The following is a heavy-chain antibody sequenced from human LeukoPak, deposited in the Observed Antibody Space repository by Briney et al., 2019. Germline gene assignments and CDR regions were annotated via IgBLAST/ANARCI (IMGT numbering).Heavy chain of an antibody. D-gene: IGHD3-3*01. CDR2: ISAYNGNT. Sequence: SVKVSCKASGYTFTSYGISWVRQAPGQGLEWMGWISAYNGNTNYAQKLQGRVTMTTDTSTSTAYMELRSLRSDDTAVYYCARENYDFWSGYYFDYWGQGTLVTVSS. V-gene: IGHV1-18*01. J-gene: IGHJ4*02. CDR1: GYTFTSYG. CDR3: ARENYDFWSGYYFDY.